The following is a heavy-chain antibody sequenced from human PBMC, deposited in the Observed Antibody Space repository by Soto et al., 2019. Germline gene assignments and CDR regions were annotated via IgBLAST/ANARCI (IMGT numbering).Heavy chain of an antibody. CDR3: ARGLIYCSGGSCYSYYFDY. Sequence: QVQLVQSGAEVKKPGASVKVSCKASGYTFTSYGISWVRQAPGQGLEWMGWISAYNGNTNYAQKLQGRVTMTTDTXXSXAXXELRSLRSDDTAVYYCARGLIYCSGGSCYSYYFDYWGQGTLVTVSS. CDR2: ISAYNGNT. CDR1: GYTFTSYG. J-gene: IGHJ4*02. D-gene: IGHD2-15*01. V-gene: IGHV1-18*01.